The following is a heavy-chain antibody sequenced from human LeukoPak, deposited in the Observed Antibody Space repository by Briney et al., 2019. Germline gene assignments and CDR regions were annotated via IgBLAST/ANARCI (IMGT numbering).Heavy chain of an antibody. J-gene: IGHJ5*02. CDR1: GGSISSSSYY. Sequence: SETLSLTCTVSGGSISSSSYYWGWIRQPPGKGLEWIGSIYYGGSTYYNPSLKSRVTISVDTSKNQFSLKLSSVTAADTAVYYCARLVHYYGSYWFDPWGQGTLVTVSS. V-gene: IGHV4-39*07. D-gene: IGHD3-10*01. CDR2: IYYGGST. CDR3: ARLVHYYGSYWFDP.